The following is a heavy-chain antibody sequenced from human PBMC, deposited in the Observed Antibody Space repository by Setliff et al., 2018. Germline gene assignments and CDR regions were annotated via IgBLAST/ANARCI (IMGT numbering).Heavy chain of an antibody. CDR2: ISSSSSYI. CDR1: EFTLSDYY. D-gene: IGHD6-13*01. J-gene: IGHJ4*02. CDR3: ARELLSRYSSSWLH. V-gene: IGHV3-21*01. Sequence: PGGSLRLSCAASEFTLSDYYISWVRQAPGKGLEWVSSISSSSSYIYYADSVKGRFTISRDNAKNSLYLQMNSLRAEDTAVYYCARELLSRYSSSWLHWGQGTLVTVSS.